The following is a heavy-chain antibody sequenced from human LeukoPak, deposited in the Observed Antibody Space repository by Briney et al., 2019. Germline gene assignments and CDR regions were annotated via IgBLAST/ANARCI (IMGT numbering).Heavy chain of an antibody. V-gene: IGHV3-23*01. Sequence: GGSLRLSCATSGFTCSDYGMSWVRQAPGKGLEWVSAVSGSGHTTYYADSVKGRFTISRDNSKDTIYLQMNSLRAEDTVVYFCAKDLPATRSSVDYWGQGTLVTVSS. J-gene: IGHJ4*02. CDR3: AKDLPATRSSVDY. CDR2: VSGSGHTT. D-gene: IGHD1-26*01. CDR1: GFTCSDYG.